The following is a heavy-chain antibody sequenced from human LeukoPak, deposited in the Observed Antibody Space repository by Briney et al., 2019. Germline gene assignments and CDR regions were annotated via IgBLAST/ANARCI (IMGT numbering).Heavy chain of an antibody. V-gene: IGHV1-69*13. Sequence: SVKVSCKASGGTFSSYAISWVRQAPGQGLEWMGGIIPIFGTANYAQKFQGRVTITADESTSTAYMELSSLRSEDTAVYYCAREEVQPDYYDSSGYHGGGFDYWGQGTLVTVSS. CDR1: GGTFSSYA. CDR2: IIPIFGTA. D-gene: IGHD3-22*01. J-gene: IGHJ4*02. CDR3: AREEVQPDYYDSSGYHGGGFDY.